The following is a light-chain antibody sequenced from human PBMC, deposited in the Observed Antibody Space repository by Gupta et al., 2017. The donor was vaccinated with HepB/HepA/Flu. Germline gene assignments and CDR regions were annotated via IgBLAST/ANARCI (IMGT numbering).Light chain of an antibody. CDR2: DAS. V-gene: IGKV1-33*01. J-gene: IGKJ4*01. CDR3: QQYYTLHT. Sequence: DIQMTQSPSSLSASVGDRVTITCQASQDISNYLNWEQQKPGKAPKLMIYDASKLETGGPSRFSGSGECKDFTYTSSRRQYEDCAYYYGQQYYTLHTFGRGTKVEIK. CDR1: QDISNY.